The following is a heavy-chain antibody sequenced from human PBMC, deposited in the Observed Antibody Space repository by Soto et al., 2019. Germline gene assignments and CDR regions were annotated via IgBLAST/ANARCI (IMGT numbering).Heavy chain of an antibody. V-gene: IGHV4-34*01. CDR3: ARGRRIAAAGTFDY. CDR2: INHSGST. J-gene: IGHJ4*02. Sequence: PSETLSLTCAVYGGSFSGYYCSWIRQPPGKGLEWIGEINHSGSTNYNPSLKSRVTISVDTSKNQFSLKLSSVTAADTAVYYCARGRRIAAAGTFDYWGQGTLVTVSS. D-gene: IGHD6-13*01. CDR1: GGSFSGYY.